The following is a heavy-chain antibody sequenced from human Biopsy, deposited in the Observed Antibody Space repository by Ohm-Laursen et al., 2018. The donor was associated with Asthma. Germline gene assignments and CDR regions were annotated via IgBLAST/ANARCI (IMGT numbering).Heavy chain of an antibody. CDR3: ARHQMAARGNDYFYAMDV. V-gene: IGHV5-51*01. D-gene: IGHD5-24*01. CDR1: GYTFTDYW. Sequence: ESLKISCKTSGYTFTDYWIGWARQMPGKGLEWGAMIYPRYSDIRYGPSFEGQVTISVDMSTSTAYLQWTSLKASDTAIYYCARHQMAARGNDYFYAMDVWGQGTTVTVSS. J-gene: IGHJ6*02. CDR2: IYPRYSDI.